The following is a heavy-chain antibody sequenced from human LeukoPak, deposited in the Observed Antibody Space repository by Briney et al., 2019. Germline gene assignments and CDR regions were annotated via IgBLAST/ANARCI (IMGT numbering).Heavy chain of an antibody. CDR3: ARDSGRVAARLGY. J-gene: IGHJ6*04. CDR1: GYTFTGYY. CDR2: INPNSGGT. V-gene: IGHV1-2*02. D-gene: IGHD6-6*01. Sequence: ASVKVSCKASGYTFTGYYMHWVRQAPGQGLEWMGWINPNSGGTNYAQKFQGRVTMTRDTSISTAYMELSRLRSDDTAVYYCARDSGRVAARLGYWGKGTTVTVSS.